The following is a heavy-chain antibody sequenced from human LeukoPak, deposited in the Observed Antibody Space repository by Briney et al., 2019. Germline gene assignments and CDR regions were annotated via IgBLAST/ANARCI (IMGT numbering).Heavy chain of an antibody. CDR3: ARDKGSYYDY. V-gene: IGHV3-48*03. CDR2: ISSSGSTI. Sequence: AGGSLRLSCAASGFSFSTYTMNWVRQAPGKGLEWVSYISSSGSTIYYADSVKGRFTISRDNAKNSLYLQMNSLRAEDTAVYYCARDKGSYYDYWGQGTLVTVSS. D-gene: IGHD3-10*01. J-gene: IGHJ4*02. CDR1: GFSFSTYT.